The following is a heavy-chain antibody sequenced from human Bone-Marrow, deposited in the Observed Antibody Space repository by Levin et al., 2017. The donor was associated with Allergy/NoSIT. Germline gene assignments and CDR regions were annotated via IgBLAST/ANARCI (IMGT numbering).Heavy chain of an antibody. CDR1: AYTFTDYD. D-gene: IGHD6-19*01. CDR3: AREASSSGWYDKLDY. V-gene: IGHV1-2*02. J-gene: IGHJ4*02. Sequence: GESLKISCKASAYTFTDYDIHWLRQAPGQGLEWMGWINPNSGGTSYAQKFQGRVTMTRDTSISTAYMELSSLRTDDTAVYYCAREASSSGWYDKLDYWGQGTLVTVSS. CDR2: INPNSGGT.